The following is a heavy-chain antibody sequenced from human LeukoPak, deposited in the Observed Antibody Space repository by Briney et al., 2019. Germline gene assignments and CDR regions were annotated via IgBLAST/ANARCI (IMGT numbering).Heavy chain of an antibody. D-gene: IGHD2-2*03. V-gene: IGHV3-7*03. CDR3: ARDLGIVVVPAAPGY. Sequence: GGSLRLSCAVSGFTFSSYWMSWVRQAPGKGLEWVANIKQDGSEKYYVDSVKGRFTISRDNAKNSLYLQMNSLRAEDTDVYYCARDLGIVVVPAAPGYWGQGTLVTVSS. J-gene: IGHJ4*02. CDR2: IKQDGSEK. CDR1: GFTFSSYW.